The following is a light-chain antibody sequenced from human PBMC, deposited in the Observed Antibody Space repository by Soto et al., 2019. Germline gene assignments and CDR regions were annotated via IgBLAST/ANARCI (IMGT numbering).Light chain of an antibody. J-gene: IGKJ1*01. CDR2: WAS. CDR3: QQYLTTPRT. Sequence: DIVMTQSPDSLSVSLGERATINCKSSQSVLYSSDDKNYLAWYQQRPGQPPNLLIYWASTRESGVPDRFSGSGSGTDFTLTITSLQAEDVAVYYCQQYLTTPRTFGQGTKVEIK. CDR1: QSVLYSSDDKNY. V-gene: IGKV4-1*01.